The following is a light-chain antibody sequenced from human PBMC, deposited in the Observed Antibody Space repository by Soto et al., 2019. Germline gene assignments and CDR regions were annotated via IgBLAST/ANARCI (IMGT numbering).Light chain of an antibody. V-gene: IGLV2-14*01. CDR1: SSDVGGYNY. Sequence: QSALTQPASVSGSPGQSITISCTGTSSDVGGYNYVSWYQQHPGKAPKFMIYEVSNRPSGVSNRFSGSKSGNPASLTISGPHAEDEADYYCSSYTSSSTLVFGGGTKVTVL. CDR3: SSYTSSSTLV. J-gene: IGLJ2*01. CDR2: EVS.